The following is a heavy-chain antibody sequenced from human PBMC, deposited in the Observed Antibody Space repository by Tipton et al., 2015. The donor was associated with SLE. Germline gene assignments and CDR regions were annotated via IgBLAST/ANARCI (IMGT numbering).Heavy chain of an antibody. Sequence: TLSLTCTVSGYSISSGYYWGWIRQPPGKGLEWIGSIYHSGSTNYKPSLKSRVTISVDTSKNQFSLKLNSVTAADTAMYFCARSPGRLRSMDYWGQGTLVTVSS. CDR3: ARSPGRLRSMDY. J-gene: IGHJ4*02. D-gene: IGHD3-3*01. CDR2: IYHSGST. V-gene: IGHV4-38-2*02. CDR1: GYSISSGYY.